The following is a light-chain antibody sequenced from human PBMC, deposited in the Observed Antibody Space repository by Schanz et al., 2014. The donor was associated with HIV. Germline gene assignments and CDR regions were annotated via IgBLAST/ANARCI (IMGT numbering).Light chain of an antibody. J-gene: IGKJ4*01. CDR2: GAS. Sequence: EIVLTQSPGTLSLSPGDRATLSCRASQSVTSNYLAWYQQKPGQAPRIVIYGASNRATGIPHRFSGSGSGTDFTLTISRLEPEDFAVYYCQQPHTFGGGTKVEIK. CDR1: QSVTSNY. CDR3: QQPHT. V-gene: IGKV3-20*01.